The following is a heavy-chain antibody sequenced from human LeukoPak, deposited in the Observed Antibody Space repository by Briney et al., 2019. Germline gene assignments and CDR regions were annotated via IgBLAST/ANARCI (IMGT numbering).Heavy chain of an antibody. J-gene: IGHJ3*02. CDR1: GFTFSNYW. CDR2: INWNGGST. V-gene: IGHV3-20*04. Sequence: GGSLRLSCEASGFTFSNYWMSWVRQAPGKGLEWVSGINWNGGSTGYADSVKGRFTISRDNAKNSLYLQMNSLRAEDTAVYYCARVRYFDWLSNAFDIWGQGTMVTVSS. CDR3: ARVRYFDWLSNAFDI. D-gene: IGHD3-9*01.